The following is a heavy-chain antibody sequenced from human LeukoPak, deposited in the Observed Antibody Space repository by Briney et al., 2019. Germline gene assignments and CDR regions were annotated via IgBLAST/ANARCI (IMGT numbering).Heavy chain of an antibody. V-gene: IGHV3-30*18. J-gene: IGHJ4*02. CDR3: AKDSSSTRSFDY. CDR1: GFTFSRCG. CDR2: KSFDGSNK. D-gene: IGHD2-2*01. Sequence: PGGSLRLSCAASGFTFSRCGMHWVRQAPGKGLEWVRTKSFDGSNKYYADSVKGRFTLSRDNSKNALYLQMNSLRAEDSARYYCAKDSSSTRSFDYWGQGTLVTVSS.